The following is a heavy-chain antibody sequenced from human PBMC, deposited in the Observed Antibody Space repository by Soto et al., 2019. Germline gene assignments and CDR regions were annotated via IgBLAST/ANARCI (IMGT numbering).Heavy chain of an antibody. V-gene: IGHV1-18*01. J-gene: IGHJ6*02. Sequence: QVQLVQSGDEVKKPGASVKVSCKASGYIFVNYGIAWVRQAPGQGLEWMGWISPYTGNTHSATKIQGRLTMTTDTSTSTAYIDFVRLKSDDTAVYYCVMVDNYVTPTPQDVWGQGTTVTVSS. CDR2: ISPYTGNT. CDR1: GYIFVNYG. CDR3: VMVDNYVTPTPQDV. D-gene: IGHD3-16*01.